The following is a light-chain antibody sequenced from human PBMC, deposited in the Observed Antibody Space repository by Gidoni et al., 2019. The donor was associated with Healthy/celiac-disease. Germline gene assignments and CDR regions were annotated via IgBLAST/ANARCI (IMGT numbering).Light chain of an antibody. CDR2: RNN. V-gene: IGLV1-47*01. Sequence: QSVLTQPPSASGTPGQRVTISCSGSSSNTGSNYVYWYQQLPGTVPQLLIYRNNKRPSGVADRFSGPSSGTSASRAMSGLRSKDEADYYCAAWEGSLSGWVFGGWTKLTVL. J-gene: IGLJ3*02. CDR3: AAWEGSLSGWV. CDR1: SSNTGSNY.